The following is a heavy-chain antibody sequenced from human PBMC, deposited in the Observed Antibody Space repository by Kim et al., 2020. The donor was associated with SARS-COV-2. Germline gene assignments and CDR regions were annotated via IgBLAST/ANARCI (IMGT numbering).Heavy chain of an antibody. CDR3: ASHEVSCHYALCRFDY. V-gene: IGHV4-39*01. D-gene: IGHD3-16*01. CDR1: GGSISSSSYY. J-gene: IGHJ4*02. Sequence: SETLSLTCTVSGGSISSSSYYWGWIRQPPGKGLEWIGSIYYSGSTYYNPSLKSRVTISVDTSKNLFSLKLSSVTAADTAVYYCASHEVSCHYALCRFDYWGQGTLVTVSS. CDR2: IYYSGST.